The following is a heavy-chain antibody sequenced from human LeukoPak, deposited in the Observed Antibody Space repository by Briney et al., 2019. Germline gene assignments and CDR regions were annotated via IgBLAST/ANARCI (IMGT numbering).Heavy chain of an antibody. CDR1: GGSISSAPYY. CDR3: AREGYYYDSSGPIDY. D-gene: IGHD3-22*01. CDR2: ISHSGNT. J-gene: IGHJ4*02. V-gene: IGHV4-31*03. Sequence: PSETLSLTCTVSGGSISSAPYYWSWIRQRPGKGLEWMGYISHSGNTYYNPSLKSRLNISADTSRNQFSLTLRSVTAADTALYFCAREGYYYDSSGPIDYWGQGTRVTVSS.